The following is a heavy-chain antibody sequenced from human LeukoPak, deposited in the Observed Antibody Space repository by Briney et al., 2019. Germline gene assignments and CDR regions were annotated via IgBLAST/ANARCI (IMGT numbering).Heavy chain of an antibody. CDR2: IYTSGST. D-gene: IGHD2-2*02. CDR3: ARGRAGGVVPAAILPDFDY. CDR1: GGSISSYY. J-gene: IGHJ4*02. Sequence: SETLSLTCTVSGGSISSYYWSWIRQPPGKGLEWIGYIYTSGSTNYNPSLKSRVTISVDTSKNQFSLKLSSVTAADTAVYYCARGRAGGVVPAAILPDFDYWGQGTLVTVSS. V-gene: IGHV4-4*09.